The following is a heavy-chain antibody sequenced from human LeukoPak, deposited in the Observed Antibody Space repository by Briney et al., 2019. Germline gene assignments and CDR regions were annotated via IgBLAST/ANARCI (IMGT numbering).Heavy chain of an antibody. V-gene: IGHV3-66*01. CDR2: IYSGGST. J-gene: IGHJ4*02. CDR3: ARDTSDYFGSGTYGSDF. CDR1: GFTVSSNY. D-gene: IGHD3-10*01. Sequence: GGSLRLSCAASGFTVSSNYMSWVRQAPGKGLEWVSVIYSGGSTYYADSVKGRFAISIDNSKNTLYLQMSSLRAEDTAVYYCARDTSDYFGSGTYGSDFWGQGTLVTVSS.